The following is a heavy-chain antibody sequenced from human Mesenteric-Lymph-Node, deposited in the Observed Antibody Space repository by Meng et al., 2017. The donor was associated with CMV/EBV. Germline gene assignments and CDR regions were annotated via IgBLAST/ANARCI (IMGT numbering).Heavy chain of an antibody. V-gene: IGHV4-39*01. CDR3: ASGVFDRWLQPAEY. CDR1: RGSISSSNYY. Sequence: SETLSLTCTVSRGSISSSNYYWGWIRQPPGKGLEWIGSIYYSGTTYYSPSLESRVTISLDTSKNQFSLRLTSVTAADTAVYYCASGVFDRWLQPAEYWGRGTLVTVSS. CDR2: IYYSGTT. J-gene: IGHJ4*02. D-gene: IGHD5-24*01.